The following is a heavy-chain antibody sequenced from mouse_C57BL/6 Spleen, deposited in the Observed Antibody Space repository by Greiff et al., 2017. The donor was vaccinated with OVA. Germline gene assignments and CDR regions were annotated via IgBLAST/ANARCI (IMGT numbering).Heavy chain of an antibody. D-gene: IGHD2-3*01. CDR3: TLYDTYFDY. Sequence: VQLQQSGAELVRPGASVTLSCKASGYTFTDYEMHWVKQTPVHGLEWIGAIDPETGGTAYNQKFKGKAILTADKSSSTAYMELRSLTSEDSDVYDCTLYDTYFDYWGQGTTLTVSS. V-gene: IGHV1-15*01. J-gene: IGHJ2*01. CDR2: IDPETGGT. CDR1: GYTFTDYE.